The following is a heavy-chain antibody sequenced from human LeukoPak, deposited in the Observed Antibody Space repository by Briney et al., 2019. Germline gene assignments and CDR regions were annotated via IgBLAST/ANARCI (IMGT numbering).Heavy chain of an antibody. V-gene: IGHV3-66*01. D-gene: IGHD3-10*01. J-gene: IGHJ4*01. Sequence: GGSLRLSCEASGFRVSGDYVTWVRQPPGRGLEWISFTFAGGTTYYADSVKGRFTVSRDYSKNTVYLQMTTLRTEDTAVYFCARANSYGSYYFEYWGRGTLVAVSS. CDR2: TFAGGTT. CDR3: ARANSYGSYYFEY. CDR1: GFRVSGDY.